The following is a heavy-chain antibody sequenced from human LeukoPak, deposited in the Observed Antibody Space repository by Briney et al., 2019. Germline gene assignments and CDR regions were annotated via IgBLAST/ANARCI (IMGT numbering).Heavy chain of an antibody. CDR3: ATHGEGATSKYFIAAAAYDY. CDR2: ISGTGSST. J-gene: IGHJ4*02. D-gene: IGHD6-13*01. V-gene: IGHV3-23*01. CDR1: GFSVSDYA. Sequence: GGSLRLSCTASGFSVSDYALSWVRQAPGKGLQWVSAISGTGSSTYYADAVKGRFTISRDNSENTMYLQMNSLRAEDTAVYFCATHGEGATSKYFIAAAAYDYWGQGSLVTVSS.